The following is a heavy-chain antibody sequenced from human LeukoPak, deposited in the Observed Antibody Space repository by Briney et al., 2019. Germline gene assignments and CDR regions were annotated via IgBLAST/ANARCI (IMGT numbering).Heavy chain of an antibody. Sequence: WETLSLTCTVSGGSISSSSYYWGWSCPPPGQGLEWGVEINQSASTNYNPSLKSRVNISVGTSKNQFSLKVNSVTAADKAVYYCVRQTVAAAGGHFDSWGQGTLVSVSS. D-gene: IGHD6-13*01. V-gene: IGHV4-39*01. J-gene: IGHJ4*02. CDR1: GGSISSSSYY. CDR3: VRQTVAAAGGHFDS. CDR2: INQSAST.